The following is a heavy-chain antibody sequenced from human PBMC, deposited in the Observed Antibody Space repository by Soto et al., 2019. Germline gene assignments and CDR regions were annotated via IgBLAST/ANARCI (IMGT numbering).Heavy chain of an antibody. J-gene: IGHJ4*02. Sequence: QVQLVQSGAEVKKPGASVKVSCKASGSTFTSYDINWVRQATGQGLEWMGWMNPTSGNTGYAQKFQGRVTMTRNTSISTAYMELSSLRSEDTAVYYCARVRYYDYIWGSYRPDIFDYWGQGTLVTVSS. CDR3: ARVRYYDYIWGSYRPDIFDY. V-gene: IGHV1-8*01. CDR1: GSTFTSYD. D-gene: IGHD3-16*02. CDR2: MNPTSGNT.